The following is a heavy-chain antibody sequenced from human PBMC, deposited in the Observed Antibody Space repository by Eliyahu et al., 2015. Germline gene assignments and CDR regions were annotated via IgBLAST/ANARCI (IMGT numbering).Heavy chain of an antibody. CDR3: ARDLGYCSGGSCYAGYYFDY. Sequence: GLEWMGGIIPIFGTANYAQKFQGRVTITADKSTSTAYMELSSLRSEDTAVYYCARDLGYCSGGSCYAGYYFDYWGQGTLVTVSS. CDR2: IIPIFGTA. D-gene: IGHD2-15*01. V-gene: IGHV1-69*06. J-gene: IGHJ4*02.